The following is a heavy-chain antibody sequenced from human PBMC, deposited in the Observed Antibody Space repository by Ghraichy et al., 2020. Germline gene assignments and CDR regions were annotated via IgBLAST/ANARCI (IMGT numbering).Heavy chain of an antibody. CDR3: AKRYYDSGSPEDY. V-gene: IGHV4-59*01. Sequence: SETLSLTCTVSGGSISSNYWSWIRQPPGKGLEWIGYIYNSGTTYNPSLKSRVTISVDTSKNQVSLKLSSVTAADTAVYYCAKRYYDSGSPEDYWGQGTLVTVSS. D-gene: IGHD3-10*01. CDR1: GGSISSNY. CDR2: IYNSGT. J-gene: IGHJ4*02.